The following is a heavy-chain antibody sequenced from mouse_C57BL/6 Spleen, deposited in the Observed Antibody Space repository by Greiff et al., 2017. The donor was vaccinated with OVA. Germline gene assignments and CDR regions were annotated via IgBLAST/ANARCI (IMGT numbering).Heavy chain of an antibody. V-gene: IGHV1-15*01. CDR3: TRGGGWFAY. D-gene: IGHD1-1*02. CDR2: IDPETGGT. CDR1: GYTFTDYE. Sequence: VKLMESGAELVRPGASVTLSCKASGYTFTDYEMHWVKQTPVHGLEWIGAIDPETGGTAYNQKFKGKAILTADKSSSTAYMELRSLTSEDSAVYYCTRGGGWFAYWGQGTLVTVSA. J-gene: IGHJ3*01.